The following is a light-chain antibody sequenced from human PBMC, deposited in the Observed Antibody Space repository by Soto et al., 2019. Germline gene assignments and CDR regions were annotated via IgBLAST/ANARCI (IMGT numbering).Light chain of an antibody. CDR1: SSDIGTYNS. J-gene: IGLJ3*02. CDR2: EAI. V-gene: IGLV2-14*01. CDR3: CSYTSTYTLV. Sequence: QSALTQPASVSGSPGQSITISCTGTSSDIGTYNSVSWYQHHPGKAPKLLIFEAIDRPSGVSDCLSGSKAGNTASLTISGLQPEDEADYYCCSYTSTYTLVFGGGTKLTVL.